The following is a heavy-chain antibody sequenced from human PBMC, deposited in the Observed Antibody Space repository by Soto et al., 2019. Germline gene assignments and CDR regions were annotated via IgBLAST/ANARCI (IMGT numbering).Heavy chain of an antibody. V-gene: IGHV3-23*01. J-gene: IGHJ5*02. D-gene: IGHD6-19*01. CDR3: AKYAVAVNGVCDGLDP. CDR2: IHGNGGGT. CDR1: GFNFSNYS. Sequence: EVQLLESGGGLVQPGGSLRLSCAASGFNFSNYSMSWVRQPPGKGVEWVSSIHGNGGGTYYADSVKGRFTVSRDDAKKTLNIQLRRLRIDETAVYYCAKYAVAVNGVCDGLDPWGQGTLVTVSS.